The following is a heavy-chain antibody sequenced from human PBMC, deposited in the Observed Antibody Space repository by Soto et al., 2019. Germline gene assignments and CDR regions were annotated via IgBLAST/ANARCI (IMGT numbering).Heavy chain of an antibody. CDR1: GGSFSGYY. D-gene: IGHD6-13*01. Sequence: SETLSLTCAVYGGSFSGYYWTWIRQPPGTGLEWIGGINHSGSTNYNPSLKSRVTISVDTSKNQFSLKLTYVTAADTAMYYCARPKTIGAAAGKGWFDPWGQGTLVTVSS. V-gene: IGHV4-34*01. CDR2: INHSGST. J-gene: IGHJ5*02. CDR3: ARPKTIGAAAGKGWFDP.